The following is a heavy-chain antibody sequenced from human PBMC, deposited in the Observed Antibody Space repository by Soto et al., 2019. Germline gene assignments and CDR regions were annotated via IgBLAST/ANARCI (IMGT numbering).Heavy chain of an antibody. CDR3: AREFGSSWYRGYAFDI. CDR2: IYSGST. CDR1: GGSISSGGYY. J-gene: IGHJ3*02. V-gene: IGHV4-31*03. D-gene: IGHD6-13*01. Sequence: QVQLQESGPGLVKPSQTLSLTCTVSGGSISSGGYYWSWIRQHPGKGLEWIGYIYSGSTYYNPSRKSRVTISVDTSKNQFSLKLSSVTAADTAVYYCAREFGSSWYRGYAFDIWGQGTMVTVSS.